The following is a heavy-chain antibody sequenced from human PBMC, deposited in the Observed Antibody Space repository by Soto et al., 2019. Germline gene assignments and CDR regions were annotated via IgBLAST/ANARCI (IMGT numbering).Heavy chain of an antibody. V-gene: IGHV1-3*01. Sequence: ASVKVSCKASGYTFTSYAMHWVRQAPGQRLEWMGWINAGNGNTKYSQKFQGRVTITRDTSASTAYMELSSLRSEDTAVYYCARESIAVAGILDSLGQGPLVTVSS. CDR3: ARESIAVAGILDS. CDR1: GYTFTSYA. D-gene: IGHD6-19*01. CDR2: INAGNGNT. J-gene: IGHJ4*02.